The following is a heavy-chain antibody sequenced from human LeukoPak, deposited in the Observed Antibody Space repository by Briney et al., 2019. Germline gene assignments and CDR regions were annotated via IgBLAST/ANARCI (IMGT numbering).Heavy chain of an antibody. CDR3: ARVYSNYGTRRSYFDY. V-gene: IGHV3-21*01. CDR2: ISSSSSYI. J-gene: IGHJ4*02. Sequence: GGSLRLSCAASGFTFGSYSMNWVRQAPGKGLEWVSSISSSSSYIYYADSVKGRFTISRDNAKNSLYLQMNSLRAEDTAVYYCARVYSNYGTRRSYFDYWGQGTLVTVSS. D-gene: IGHD4-11*01. CDR1: GFTFGSYS.